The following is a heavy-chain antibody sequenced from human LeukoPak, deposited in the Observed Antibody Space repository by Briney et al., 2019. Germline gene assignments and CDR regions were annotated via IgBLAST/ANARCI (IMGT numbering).Heavy chain of an antibody. V-gene: IGHV3-48*01. Sequence: GGSLRLSCAASGFTLSSYWMSWVRQAPGKGLEWVSYISSSSSTIYYADSVKGRFTISRDNAKNSLYLQMNSLRAEDTAVYYCARATMVRGVMGYDYWGQGTLVTVSS. CDR3: ARATMVRGVMGYDY. CDR2: ISSSSSTI. D-gene: IGHD3-10*01. CDR1: GFTLSSYW. J-gene: IGHJ4*02.